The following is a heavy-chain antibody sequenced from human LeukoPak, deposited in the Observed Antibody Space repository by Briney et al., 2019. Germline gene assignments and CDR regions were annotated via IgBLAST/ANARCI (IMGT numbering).Heavy chain of an antibody. D-gene: IGHD3-3*02. CDR2: ISDSGGAI. V-gene: IGHV3-23*01. J-gene: IGHJ4*02. CDR1: GFTFSTYA. Sequence: PGGSLRLSCAASGFTFSTYALNWVRQAPGKGLEWVSAISDSGGAIFYPDSVNGRFTMSSDNSKHLLLLQRNSLRVEDTAVYYCARIGSAAFTDYWGQGALVTVSS. CDR3: ARIGSAAFTDY.